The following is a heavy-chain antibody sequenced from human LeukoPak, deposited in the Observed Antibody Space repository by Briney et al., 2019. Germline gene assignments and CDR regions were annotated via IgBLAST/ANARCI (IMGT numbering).Heavy chain of an antibody. CDR1: GGSISSYY. V-gene: IGHV4-59*08. Sequence: SETLSLTCTVSGGSISSYYWSWIRQPPGKGLEWIGYIYYSGSTNYNPSFKSRVTISVDTSKNQFSLKLSSVTAADTAVYYCARGGSYSGLDYWGQGTLVTVSS. J-gene: IGHJ4*02. CDR3: ARGGSYSGLDY. CDR2: IYYSGST. D-gene: IGHD1-26*01.